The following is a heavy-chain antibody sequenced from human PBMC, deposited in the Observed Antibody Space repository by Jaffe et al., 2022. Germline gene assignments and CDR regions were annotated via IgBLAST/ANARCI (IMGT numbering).Heavy chain of an antibody. V-gene: IGHV3-49*04. CDR1: GFTFGDYA. CDR3: TRAPDGDIDYGDKGYFDY. J-gene: IGHJ4*02. Sequence: EVQLVESGGGLVQPGRSLRLSCTASGFTFGDYAMSWVRQAPGKGLEWVGFIRSKAYGGTTEYAASVKGRFTISRDDSKSIAYLQMNSLKTEDTAVYYCTRAPDGDIDYGDKGYFDYWGQGTLVTVSS. CDR2: IRSKAYGGTT. D-gene: IGHD4-17*01.